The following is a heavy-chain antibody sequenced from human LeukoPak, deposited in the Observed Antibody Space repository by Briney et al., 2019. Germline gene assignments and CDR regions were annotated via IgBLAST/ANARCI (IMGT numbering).Heavy chain of an antibody. Sequence: ASVKVSCKVSGYTLTELSIHWVRQAPGNGLEWMGGFDPEDGETIYAQKFQGRVTMTEDTSTDPAYMVLSSLRSEDTAVYYCATPSYRAMASAGLYYYYGMDVWGQGTTVTVSS. CDR2: FDPEDGET. D-gene: IGHD5-18*01. CDR3: ATPSYRAMASAGLYYYYGMDV. V-gene: IGHV1-24*01. CDR1: GYTLTELS. J-gene: IGHJ6*02.